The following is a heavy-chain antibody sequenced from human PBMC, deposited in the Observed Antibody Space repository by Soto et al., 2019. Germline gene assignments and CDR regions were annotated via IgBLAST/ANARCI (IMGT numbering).Heavy chain of an antibody. CDR1: GYTFTGYY. V-gene: IGHV1-2*02. CDR3: ARDGYCSSTSCYFYWFDP. J-gene: IGHJ5*02. D-gene: IGHD2-2*03. Sequence: ASVKVSCKASGYTFTGYYMHWVRQAAGKGLEWMGWINPNSVGTNYAQKFQGRVTMTRDTSISTAYMELSRLRSDDTAVYYCARDGYCSSTSCYFYWFDPWGQGTLVTVSS. CDR2: INPNSVGT.